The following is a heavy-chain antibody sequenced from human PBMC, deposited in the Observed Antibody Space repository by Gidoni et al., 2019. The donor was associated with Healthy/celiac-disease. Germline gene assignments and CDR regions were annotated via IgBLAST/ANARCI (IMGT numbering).Heavy chain of an antibody. Sequence: QVQLQESGPGLVKPSETLSLTCAVSGYSISSGYYWGWIRQPPGKGLEWIGSIYHSGSTYYNPSLKSRVTISVDTSKNQFSLKLSSVTAADTAVYYCARGPYSSSWGYWGQGTLVTVSS. CDR2: IYHSGST. J-gene: IGHJ4*02. CDR3: ARGPYSSSWGY. CDR1: GYSISSGYY. D-gene: IGHD6-13*01. V-gene: IGHV4-38-2*01.